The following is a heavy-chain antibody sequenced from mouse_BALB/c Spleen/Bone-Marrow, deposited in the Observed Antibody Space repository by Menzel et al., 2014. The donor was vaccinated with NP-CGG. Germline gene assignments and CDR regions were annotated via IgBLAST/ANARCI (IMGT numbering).Heavy chain of an antibody. CDR2: ISYSSST. V-gene: IGHV3-2*02. J-gene: IGHJ4*01. D-gene: IGHD1-2*01. CDR1: GYSITSDYA. CDR3: ARWDYGDYAMDY. Sequence: EVQLQQSGPGLVKPSQSLSLTCTVTGYSITSDYAWNWIRQFQGNKLEWMGYISYSSSTNYNPSLKSRISITRDTSKNQFFLQLNSVTAEDTATYYCARWDYGDYAMDYWGQGTSVTVSS.